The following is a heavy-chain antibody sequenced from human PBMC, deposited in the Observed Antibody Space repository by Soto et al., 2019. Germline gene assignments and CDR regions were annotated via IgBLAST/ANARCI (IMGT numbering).Heavy chain of an antibody. J-gene: IGHJ4*02. Sequence: QVQLVQSGAEVKKPGSSVKVSCKASGSTFSNYAISWVRQAPGQGLEWMGGIIPIFGTANYAQKLQGRATITADKSTSTAYMELSSLRSEDTAVYYCAEEPDSSGFVSGYWGQGTLVTVSS. CDR1: GSTFSNYA. V-gene: IGHV1-69*06. D-gene: IGHD3-22*01. CDR3: AEEPDSSGFVSGY. CDR2: IIPIFGTA.